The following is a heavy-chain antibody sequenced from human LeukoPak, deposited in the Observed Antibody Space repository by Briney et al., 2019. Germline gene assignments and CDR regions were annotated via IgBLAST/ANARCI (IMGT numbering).Heavy chain of an antibody. CDR1: GYXFNSYS. J-gene: IGHJ4*02. CDR2: INAYNGNT. D-gene: IGHD3-16*01. V-gene: IGHV1-18*01. CDR3: ARDGFRGPSDY. Sequence: ASVKVSCKASGYXFNSYSMNWVRQAPGQGLEWMGSINAYNGNTNYAQKVQGRVTMTTDTSTSTAYMELRSLRSDDTALYYCARDGFRGPSDYWGQGTLVTVSS.